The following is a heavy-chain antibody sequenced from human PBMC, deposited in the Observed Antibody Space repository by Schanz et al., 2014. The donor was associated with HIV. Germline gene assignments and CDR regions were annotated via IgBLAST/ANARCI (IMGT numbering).Heavy chain of an antibody. D-gene: IGHD1-26*01. CDR3: AKAIMGATEYYYGMDV. V-gene: IGHV3-9*01. J-gene: IGHJ6*02. CDR2: MTWNRRRI. CDR1: GFTFEDYA. Sequence: EVQLMESGGALVQPGRSLRLACAASGFTFEDYAMHWVRQTPGKGLEWVSGMTWNRRRIGYGDAVKGRFTISRDNANNVVYLQMTDLRVEDTALYFCAKAIMGATEYYYGMDVWGQGTMVTVSS.